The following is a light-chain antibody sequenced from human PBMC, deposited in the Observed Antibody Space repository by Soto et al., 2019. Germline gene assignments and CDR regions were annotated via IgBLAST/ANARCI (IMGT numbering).Light chain of an antibody. J-gene: IGKJ2*01. CDR1: QSVSNVY. V-gene: IGKV3-20*01. Sequence: EMVLTQSPGTLSLSPGERATLSCRASQSVSNVYLAWYQQKPGQAPRLLIYDTSNRATGIPVRFSGSGSGTDFTLTISRLEPEDFAVYYCQQSCSSPRTFGQGTKLEIK. CDR3: QQSCSSPRT. CDR2: DTS.